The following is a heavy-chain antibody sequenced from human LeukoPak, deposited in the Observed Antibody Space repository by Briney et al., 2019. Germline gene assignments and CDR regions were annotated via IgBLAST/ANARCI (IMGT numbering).Heavy chain of an antibody. Sequence: GGSLRLSCTASGFIFSSYAMNWVRQAPGKGLEWVSYIGSSSSTIYYADSVKGRFSISRDNAKNSLYLQMNSLRAEDTAVYYCARAYCNCNNCYWYFDLWGRGNLVTVSS. CDR3: ARAYCNCNNCYWYFDL. CDR2: IGSSSSTI. D-gene: IGHD2/OR15-2a*01. CDR1: GFIFSSYA. V-gene: IGHV3-48*04. J-gene: IGHJ2*01.